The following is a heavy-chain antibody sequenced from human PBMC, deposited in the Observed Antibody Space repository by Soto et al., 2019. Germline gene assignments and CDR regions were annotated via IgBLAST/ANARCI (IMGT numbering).Heavy chain of an antibody. J-gene: IGHJ4*02. Sequence: LGGSLKISCKGSGYSFTSYWISWVRQMPGKGLEWMGRIDPSDSYTNYSPSLQGQVTISADKSITTAYLQWSSLKASDTAMYYCATLTSGRFDNWGQGTLVTVSS. D-gene: IGHD3-3*01. CDR1: GYSFTSYW. CDR2: IDPSDSYT. CDR3: ATLTSGRFDN. V-gene: IGHV5-10-1*04.